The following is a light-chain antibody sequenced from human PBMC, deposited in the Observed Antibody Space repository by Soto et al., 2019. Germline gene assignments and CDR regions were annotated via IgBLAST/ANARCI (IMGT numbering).Light chain of an antibody. CDR2: GAS. CDR1: QSVSSSY. Sequence: DSVLTQSKGTLSLSPGERATLSCRASQSVSSSYLAWYQQKPGQAPRLLIYGASSRATGIPDRFSGSGSGTDFTLTISRLEPEDFAVYYCQQYGSSPLTFGGGTKVDIK. V-gene: IGKV3-20*01. J-gene: IGKJ4*01. CDR3: QQYGSSPLT.